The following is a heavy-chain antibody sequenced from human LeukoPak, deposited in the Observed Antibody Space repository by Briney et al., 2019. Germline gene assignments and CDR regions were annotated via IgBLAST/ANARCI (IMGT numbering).Heavy chain of an antibody. CDR1: GGSFSGYY. J-gene: IGHJ4*02. D-gene: IGHD3-22*01. CDR3: ARGAPGYYDSSGYQAY. CDR2: INHSGST. Sequence: NPSETLSLTCAVYGGSFSGYYWSWIRQPPGKGLEWIGEINHSGSTNYNPSLKSRVTISVDTSKNQFFLKLSSVTAADTAVYYCARGAPGYYDSSGYQAYWGQGTLVTVSS. V-gene: IGHV4-34*01.